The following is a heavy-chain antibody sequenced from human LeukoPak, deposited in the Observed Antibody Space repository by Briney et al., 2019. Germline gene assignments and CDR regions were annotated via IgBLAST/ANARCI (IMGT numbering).Heavy chain of an antibody. V-gene: IGHV3-23*01. Sequence: GSLRLSCAASGFSLSSYSMSWVRQAPGKGLEWVSLISGSAGDTYYADSVKGRFTISRDNSKNTLYLQMNSLRAEDTAVYYCAKARGPYYYYGMDVWGQGTTVTVSS. CDR1: GFSLSSYS. D-gene: IGHD3-10*01. J-gene: IGHJ6*02. CDR2: ISGSAGDT. CDR3: AKARGPYYYYGMDV.